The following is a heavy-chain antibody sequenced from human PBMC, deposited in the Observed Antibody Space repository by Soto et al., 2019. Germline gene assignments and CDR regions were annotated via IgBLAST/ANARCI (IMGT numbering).Heavy chain of an antibody. V-gene: IGHV1-69*01. CDR2: IIPIFGTA. Sequence: QVHLVQSGAEVKKPGSSVKVSCKDSGGTVSSYAISWVRQAPGQGLEWMGGIIPIFGTANYAQKFQGRVTITADESTSTAYMELSSLRSEDTAVYYCATNPYRAAAGSYFDYWGQGTLVTVSS. CDR3: ATNPYRAAAGSYFDY. J-gene: IGHJ4*02. CDR1: GGTVSSYA. D-gene: IGHD6-13*01.